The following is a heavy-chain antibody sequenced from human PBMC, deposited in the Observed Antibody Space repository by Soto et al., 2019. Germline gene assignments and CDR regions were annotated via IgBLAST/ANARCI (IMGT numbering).Heavy chain of an antibody. D-gene: IGHD6-13*01. CDR3: ARPKTIGAAAGKGWFDP. J-gene: IGHJ5*02. Sequence: PSETLSLTCAVSGGSISSGGYSWSWIRQPPGKGLEWIGYIYHSGSTYYSPSLKGRLIISVDPSKNRFSLKLTSVTAADTAMYYCARPKTIGAAAGKGWFDPWGQGTLVTVSS. CDR2: IYHSGST. CDR1: GGSISSGGYS. V-gene: IGHV4-30-2*03.